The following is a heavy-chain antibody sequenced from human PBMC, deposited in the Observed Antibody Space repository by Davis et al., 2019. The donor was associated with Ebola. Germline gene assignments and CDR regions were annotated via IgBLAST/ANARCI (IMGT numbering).Heavy chain of an antibody. Sequence: GESLKISCAASGFTFSFSGMHWVRQAPGKGLEWVAVIWYDGSNDYYADSVKGRFTISRDNSKNTLYLQMNSLRAEDTAVYYCAKVMVEDIVLMVYANNYGMDVWGQGTTVTVSS. CDR1: GFTFSFSG. CDR2: IWYDGSND. J-gene: IGHJ6*02. D-gene: IGHD2-8*01. CDR3: AKVMVEDIVLMVYANNYGMDV. V-gene: IGHV3-30*02.